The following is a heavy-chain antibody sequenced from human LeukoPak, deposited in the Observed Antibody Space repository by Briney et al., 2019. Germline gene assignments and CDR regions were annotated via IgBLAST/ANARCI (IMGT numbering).Heavy chain of an antibody. CDR3: AKDIDHGDYDVPDYNWFDP. CDR2: ISYDGSNK. J-gene: IGHJ5*02. V-gene: IGHV3-30*18. D-gene: IGHD4-17*01. Sequence: GRSLRLSCAASGFTFSSYGMHWVRQAPGKGLEWVAVISYDGSNKYYADSVKGRFTISRDNSKNTLYLQMNSLRAEDTAVYYCAKDIDHGDYDVPDYNWFDPWGQGTLVTGSS. CDR1: GFTFSSYG.